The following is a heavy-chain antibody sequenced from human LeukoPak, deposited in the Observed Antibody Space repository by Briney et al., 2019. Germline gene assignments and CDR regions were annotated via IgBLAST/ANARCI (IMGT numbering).Heavy chain of an antibody. D-gene: IGHD3-10*01. CDR1: GFTFSSYW. CDR3: ARSSFGTYKLFDY. V-gene: IGHV3-74*01. J-gene: IGHJ4*02. CDR2: IKSDGSST. Sequence: GGSLRLSCAASGFTFSSYWMHWVRQAPGKGLVWVSRIKSDGSSTNYADSVKGRFTISRDNAKNTLYLQMNSLRAEDTAVYYCARSSFGTYKLFDYWGQGTLVTVSS.